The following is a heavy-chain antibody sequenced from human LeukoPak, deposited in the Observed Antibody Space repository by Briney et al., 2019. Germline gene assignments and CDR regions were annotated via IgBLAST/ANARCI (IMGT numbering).Heavy chain of an antibody. J-gene: IGHJ4*02. V-gene: IGHV4-31*03. CDR1: GGSISSGGYY. Sequence: SETLSLTCTVSGGSISSGGYYWSWIRQHPGKGLEWIGYIYNSGSTYYNPSLKSRLTISVDTSKNQFSLKLSSVTAADTAVYYCARDPFHRYSFYDYWGQGTLVTVSS. D-gene: IGHD5-18*01. CDR2: IYNSGST. CDR3: ARDPFHRYSFYDY.